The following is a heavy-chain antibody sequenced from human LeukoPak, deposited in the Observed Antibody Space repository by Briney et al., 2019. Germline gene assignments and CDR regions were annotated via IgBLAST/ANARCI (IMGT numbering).Heavy chain of an antibody. V-gene: IGHV4-4*02. CDR1: GGSISSSNW. CDR2: IYHSGST. J-gene: IGHJ3*02. Sequence: SETLSLTCAVSGGSISSSNWWSWVRQPPGKGLEWIGEIYHSGSTNYNPSLKSRVTISVGKSKNQFSLKLSSVTAADTAVYYCARAATPIIDAFDIWGQGTMVTVSS. CDR3: ARAATPIIDAFDI. D-gene: IGHD5-24*01.